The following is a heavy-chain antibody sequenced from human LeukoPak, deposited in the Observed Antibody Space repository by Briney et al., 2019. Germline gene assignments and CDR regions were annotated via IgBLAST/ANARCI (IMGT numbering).Heavy chain of an antibody. D-gene: IGHD3-10*01. J-gene: IGHJ4*02. CDR2: ISSSSSYI. Sequence: GGSLRLSCAASGFTFSSYSMNWVRQAPGKGLEWVSSISSSSSYIYYADSVKGRFTISRDNAKNSLYLQMNSLRAEDTAVYYCARREREWFGEFGLYHFDYWGQGTLVTVSS. V-gene: IGHV3-21*01. CDR1: GFTFSSYS. CDR3: ARREREWFGEFGLYHFDY.